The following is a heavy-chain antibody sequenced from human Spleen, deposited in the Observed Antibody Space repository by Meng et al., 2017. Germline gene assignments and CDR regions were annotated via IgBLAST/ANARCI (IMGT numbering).Heavy chain of an antibody. J-gene: IGHJ4*02. D-gene: IGHD3-10*01. CDR3: TLRYEYALGNYYNVPYYDY. CDR1: GVTLGDYP. V-gene: IGHV3-49*04. Sequence: GEPLKISCTASGVTLGDYPMIWVRQAPGKGLQWVSFQRSKADGGTTEYAASVKGRFTMSRDDAKNIAYLQMNSLQTEDTALYYCTLRYEYALGNYYNVPYYDYWGQGSLVTVSS. CDR2: QRSKADGGTT.